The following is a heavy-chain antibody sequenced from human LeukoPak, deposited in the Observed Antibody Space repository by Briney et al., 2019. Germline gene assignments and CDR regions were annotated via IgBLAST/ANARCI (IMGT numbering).Heavy chain of an antibody. V-gene: IGHV3-30*18. CDR1: GFTFSSYG. D-gene: IGHD3-10*01. CDR2: ISYDGSNK. Sequence: PGGSLRLSCAASGFTFSSYGMHWVRQAPGKGLEWVAVISYDGSNKYYADSVKGRFTISRDNSKNTLYLQMNSLRAEDTAVYYCAKDRAPYYYGSGEIDYWGQGTLVTVSS. CDR3: AKDRAPYYYGSGEIDY. J-gene: IGHJ4*02.